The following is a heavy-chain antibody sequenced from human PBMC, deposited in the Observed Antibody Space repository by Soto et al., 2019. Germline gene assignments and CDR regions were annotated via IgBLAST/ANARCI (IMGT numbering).Heavy chain of an antibody. CDR3: VRVVAIPGYPDN. CDR2: IVPIVDTS. J-gene: IGHJ4*02. Sequence: QVQLVQSGAEVRQPASSVKVSCKTSGGTFSSYAISWVRQAPGQGLEWMGGIVPIVDTSTYAQKFQGRVTITADESTSTDFMELSSLRSDDTVVYYCVRVVAIPGYPDNWGQGTLVTVSS. D-gene: IGHD5-12*01. CDR1: GGTFSSYA. V-gene: IGHV1-69*12.